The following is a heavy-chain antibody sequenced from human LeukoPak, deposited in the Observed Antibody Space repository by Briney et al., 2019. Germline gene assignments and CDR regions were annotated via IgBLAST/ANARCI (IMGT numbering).Heavy chain of an antibody. V-gene: IGHV4-39*07. CDR3: ARDQIWLRGFGP. D-gene: IGHD3-9*01. CDR2: IYYSGST. Sequence: SETLSLTCTVSGGSISSSSYYWGWIRQPPGKGLEWIGSIYYSGSTYYNPSLRSRVTISVDTSKNQFSLKLSSVAAADTAVYYCARDQIWLRGFGPWGQGTLVTVSS. CDR1: GGSISSSSYY. J-gene: IGHJ5*02.